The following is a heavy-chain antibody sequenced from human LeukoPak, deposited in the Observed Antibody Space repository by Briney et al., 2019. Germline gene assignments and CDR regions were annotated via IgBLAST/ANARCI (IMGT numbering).Heavy chain of an antibody. CDR3: TTDGPLLLWFGELF. CDR1: GFTFSNAW. CDR2: IKSKTDGGTT. J-gene: IGHJ4*02. Sequence: GGSLRLSCAASGFTFSNAWMSWVRQAPGKGLEWVGRIKSKTDGGTTDYAAPVKGRFTISRDDSKNTLYLQMNSLKTEDTAVYYCTTDGPLLLWFGELFWGQGTLVTVSS. V-gene: IGHV3-15*01. D-gene: IGHD3-10*01.